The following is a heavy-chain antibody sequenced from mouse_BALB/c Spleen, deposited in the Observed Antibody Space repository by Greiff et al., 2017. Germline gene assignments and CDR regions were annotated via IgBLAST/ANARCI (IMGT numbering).Heavy chain of an antibody. CDR1: GFNIKDYY. J-gene: IGHJ4*01. CDR2: IDPENGDT. Sequence: VQLQQSGAELVRSGASVKLSCTASGFNIKDYYMHWVKQRPEQGLEWIGWIDPENGDTEYAPKFQGKATMTADTSSNTAYLQLSSLTSEDTAVYYCNAPIITVDYAMDYWGQGTSVTVSS. V-gene: IGHV14-4*02. CDR3: NAPIITVDYAMDY. D-gene: IGHD1-1*01.